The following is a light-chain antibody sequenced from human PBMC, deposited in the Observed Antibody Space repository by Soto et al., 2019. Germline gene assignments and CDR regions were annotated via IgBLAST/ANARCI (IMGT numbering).Light chain of an antibody. CDR1: RTVDGNY. CDR3: QQYSASPRT. CDR2: SAS. J-gene: IGKJ3*01. Sequence: EIVLTQSPATLSLSPGERATLSCRASRTVDGNYLAWYHQKPGQAPRLLIHSASTRAPGIPDRFSASGAGTDFTLTISRLEPEDSAVYYCQQYSASPRTFGPGTKVDI. V-gene: IGKV3-20*01.